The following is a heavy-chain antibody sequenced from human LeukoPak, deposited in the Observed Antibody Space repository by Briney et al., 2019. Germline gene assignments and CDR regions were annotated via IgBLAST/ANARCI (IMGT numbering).Heavy chain of an antibody. CDR1: GFTFGSPW. J-gene: IGHJ4*02. Sequence: GGSLRLSCAASGFTFGSPWMHWVRQAAGKGLVWVSRINSDGSATAYADSVKGRFTISRDNAENTLYLQMNSLRAEDTAVYYCATGTAGYHSSYFDYWGQGTLVTVSS. D-gene: IGHD3-16*02. CDR3: ATGTAGYHSSYFDY. CDR2: INSDGSAT. V-gene: IGHV3-74*01.